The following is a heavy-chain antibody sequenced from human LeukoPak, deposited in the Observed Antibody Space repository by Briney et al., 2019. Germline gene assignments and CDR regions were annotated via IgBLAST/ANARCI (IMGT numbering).Heavy chain of an antibody. Sequence: PGGSLRLSXAASGFTFSSYSMNWVRQAPGKGLEWVSSISSSSSYIYYADSVKGRFTISRDNAKNSLYLQMNSLRAEDTAVYYCARGLSSGWYAGYWGQGTLVTVSS. CDR3: ARGLSSGWYAGY. CDR1: GFTFSSYS. J-gene: IGHJ4*02. CDR2: ISSSSSYI. D-gene: IGHD6-19*01. V-gene: IGHV3-21*01.